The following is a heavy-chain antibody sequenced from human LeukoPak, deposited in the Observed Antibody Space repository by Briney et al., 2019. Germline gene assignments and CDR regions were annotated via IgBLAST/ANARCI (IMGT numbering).Heavy chain of an antibody. V-gene: IGHV1-18*01. Sequence: GASVKVSCKASGYTFTSYGISCGRQGPGQGLEWRGWISAYNGNTNYAQKLQGRITMTTDTSTSTAYMELRSLRSDDTAVYYCARVQYYGSGSHLDYWGQGPLVTVSS. CDR3: ARVQYYGSGSHLDY. D-gene: IGHD3-10*01. CDR2: ISAYNGNT. J-gene: IGHJ4*02. CDR1: GYTFTSYG.